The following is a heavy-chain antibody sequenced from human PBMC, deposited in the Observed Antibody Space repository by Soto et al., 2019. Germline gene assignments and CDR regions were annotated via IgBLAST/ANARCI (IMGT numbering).Heavy chain of an antibody. D-gene: IGHD2-2*01. CDR3: ARDLRSKGPTGAFDI. CDR1: GFTFSSYA. V-gene: IGHV3-30-3*01. J-gene: IGHJ3*02. Sequence: PGGSLRLSCAASGFTFSSYAMHWVRQAPGKGLEWVAVISYDGSNKYYADSVKGRFTISRDNSKNTLYLQMNSLRAEDTAVYYCARDLRSKGPTGAFDIWGQGTMVTVSS. CDR2: ISYDGSNK.